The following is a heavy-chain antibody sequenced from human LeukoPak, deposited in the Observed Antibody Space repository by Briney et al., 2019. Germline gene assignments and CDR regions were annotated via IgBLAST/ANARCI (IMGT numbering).Heavy chain of an antibody. CDR3: ARAGDFWSGYEYYFDY. CDR1: GGSISSYY. D-gene: IGHD3-3*01. J-gene: IGHJ4*02. Sequence: SETLSLTCTVSGGSISSYYWSWIRQPPGKGLEWIGYIYYSGSTNYNPSLKSRVTISVDTSENQFSLKLSSVTAADTAVYYCARAGDFWSGYEYYFDYWGQGTLVTVSS. V-gene: IGHV4-59*01. CDR2: IYYSGST.